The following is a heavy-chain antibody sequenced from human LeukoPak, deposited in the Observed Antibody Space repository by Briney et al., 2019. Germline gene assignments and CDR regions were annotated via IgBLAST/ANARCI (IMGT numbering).Heavy chain of an antibody. J-gene: IGHJ4*02. V-gene: IGHV3-23*01. CDR1: GFTFSSYA. CDR3: AKYRSSGDGYNLRIPFHY. CDR2: ISGSGGST. D-gene: IGHD5-24*01. Sequence: PGGSLRLSCAASGFTFSSYAMSWVRQAPGKGLEWVSAISGSGGSTYYADSVKGRFTISRDNSKNTLYLQMNSLRAEDTAVYYCAKYRSSGDGYNLRIPFHYWGQGTLVTVSS.